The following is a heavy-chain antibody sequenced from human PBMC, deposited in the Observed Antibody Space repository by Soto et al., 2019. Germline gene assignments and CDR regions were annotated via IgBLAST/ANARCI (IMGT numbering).Heavy chain of an antibody. CDR3: ERDDSSGWDQDF. J-gene: IGHJ4*02. CDR2: IWSDGNQQ. V-gene: IGHV3-33*01. D-gene: IGHD6-19*01. CDR1: GFIFSNYG. Sequence: QVQMVESGGGVVQPGRSLRLSCAASGFIFSNYGMHWVRQAQGKGLEWVAIIWSDGNQQYNPGDVEGRFNISRDNSKSTLYLHMNSLRPEDTAVYYCERDDSSGWDQDFWGQGTLVTVSS.